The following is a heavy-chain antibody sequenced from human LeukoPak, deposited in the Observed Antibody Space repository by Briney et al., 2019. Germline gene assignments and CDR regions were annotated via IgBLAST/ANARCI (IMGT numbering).Heavy chain of an antibody. CDR3: ARLTVGATAVDC. V-gene: IGHV4-39*01. Sequence: SETLSLTCTVSGGSISSSNYHWSWIRQPPGRGLEWIGTIYYSGTTYYNPSLKSRVTISVDTSKNQFSLKLSSMTAADTAVYYCARLTVGATAVDCWGQGTLVTVSS. CDR1: GGSISSSNYH. CDR2: IYYSGTT. J-gene: IGHJ4*02. D-gene: IGHD1-26*01.